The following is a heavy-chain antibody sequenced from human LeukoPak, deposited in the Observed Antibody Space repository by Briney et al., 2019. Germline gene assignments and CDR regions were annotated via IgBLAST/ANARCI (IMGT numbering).Heavy chain of an antibody. CDR1: GFTFSSYA. V-gene: IGHV3-23*01. D-gene: IGHD2-15*01. CDR2: ISGSGGST. Sequence: PGGSLRLSCAASGFTFSSYAMSWVRQAPGQGLEWVSAISGSGGSTYYADSVKGRFTISRDNSKNTQSLQMNSLRAEDTAVYYCLGYCSSGNCYSGGYWGQGTLVTVSS. J-gene: IGHJ4*02. CDR3: LGYCSSGNCYSGGY.